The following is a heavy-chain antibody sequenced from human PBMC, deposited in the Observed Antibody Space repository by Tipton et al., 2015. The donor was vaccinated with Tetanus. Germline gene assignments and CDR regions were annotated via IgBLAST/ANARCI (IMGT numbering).Heavy chain of an antibody. J-gene: IGHJ4*02. Sequence: LRLSCTVSGGSISSGGYYWSWIRQHPGKGQEWIGDIYYSGSTYYNPSLKSRVTISVDTSKNQFSLKLNSVTAADTAVYYCARDQARGARGWNYFDYWGQGTLVTVSS. V-gene: IGHV4-31*03. CDR2: IYYSGST. CDR3: ARDQARGARGWNYFDY. D-gene: IGHD1-26*01. CDR1: GGSISSGGYY.